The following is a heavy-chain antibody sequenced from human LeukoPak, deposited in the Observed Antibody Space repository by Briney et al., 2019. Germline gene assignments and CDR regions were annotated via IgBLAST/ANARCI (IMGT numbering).Heavy chain of an antibody. CDR2: IRYDGSNK. CDR1: VFTFSSYG. J-gene: IGHJ6*03. D-gene: IGHD3-9*01. CDR3: AKGGQKNYDILTGYFNYYYMDV. V-gene: IGHV3-30*02. Sequence: PGGSLRLSCAASVFTFSSYGMHWVRQAPGKGLEWVAFIRYDGSNKYYADSVKGRFTISRDNSKSTLYLQMNSLRAEDTAVYYCAKGGQKNYDILTGYFNYYYMDVWGKGTTVTISS.